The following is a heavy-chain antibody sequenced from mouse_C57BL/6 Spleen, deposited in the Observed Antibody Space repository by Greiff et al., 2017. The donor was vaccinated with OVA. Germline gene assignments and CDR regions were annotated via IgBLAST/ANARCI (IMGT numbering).Heavy chain of an antibody. CDR2: IDPETGGT. D-gene: IGHD2-3*01. CDR3: TRRIYDGYYAHWYFDV. CDR1: GYTFTDYE. V-gene: IGHV1-15*01. Sequence: VQLQQSGAELVRPGASVTLSCKASGYTFTDYEMHWVKQTPVHGLEWIGAIDPETGGTAYHQKFKGKALLTADKSSSTAYMELRSLTSEDSAVYYCTRRIYDGYYAHWYFDVWGTGTTVTVSS. J-gene: IGHJ1*03.